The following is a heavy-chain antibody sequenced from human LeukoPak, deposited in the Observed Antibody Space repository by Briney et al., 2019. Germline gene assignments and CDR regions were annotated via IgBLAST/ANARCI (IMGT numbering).Heavy chain of an antibody. Sequence: GGSLRLSCVTSGFTFSDYFMNWIRQAPGKGPEWLSFINSDGNNIYYRDSVKGRFTISRDNAKKTLYLEMNNLYYCATSRVFDFWGQGTLVAVSS. CDR3: F. CDR2: INSDGNNI. D-gene: IGHD3-10*01. V-gene: IGHV3-11*01. J-gene: IGHJ4*02. CDR1: GFTFSDYF.